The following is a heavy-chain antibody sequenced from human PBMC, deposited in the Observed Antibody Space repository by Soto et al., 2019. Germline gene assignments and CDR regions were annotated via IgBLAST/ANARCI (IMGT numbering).Heavy chain of an antibody. V-gene: IGHV2-5*02. CDR3: AHRQFTFGGDISADY. CDR1: GFSLSTSGVG. Sequence: QITLKESGPTLMKPTQTLTLTCTFSGFSLSTSGVGVGWIRQPPGKALEWLALIYWDDDKRYSPSLKSRLTITKDTSKNQVVLTMTNMDPVHTATYYCAHRQFTFGGDISADYWGQGTLVTVSS. CDR2: IYWDDDK. J-gene: IGHJ4*02. D-gene: IGHD3-16*02.